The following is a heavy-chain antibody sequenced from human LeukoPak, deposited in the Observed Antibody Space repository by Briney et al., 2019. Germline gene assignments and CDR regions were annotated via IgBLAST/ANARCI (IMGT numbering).Heavy chain of an antibody. J-gene: IGHJ6*02. CDR1: GFTFSSYW. CDR3: GRSMDF. CDR2: NNTDGSST. Sequence: GGSLRLSCAASGFTFSSYWMHWVRQAPGKGLVWVSRNNTDGSSTTYADSVKGRFTISRDNAKNTLYLEMNSLRAEDTAVYYCGRSMDFWGQGTTVIVSS. V-gene: IGHV3-74*01.